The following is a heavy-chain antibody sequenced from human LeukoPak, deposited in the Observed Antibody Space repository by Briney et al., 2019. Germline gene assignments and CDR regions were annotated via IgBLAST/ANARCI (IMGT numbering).Heavy chain of an antibody. CDR1: GFTVSSNY. CDR2: IYSGGST. CDR3: ASQTYDFWSGYYLSPYDY. Sequence: PGGSLRLSCAASGFTVSSNYMSWVRQAPGKGLEWVSVIYSGGSTYYADSVKGRFTISRDNSKNTLYLQMNSLRAEDTAVYYCASQTYDFWSGYYLSPYDYWGQGTLVTVSP. V-gene: IGHV3-66*04. D-gene: IGHD3-3*01. J-gene: IGHJ4*02.